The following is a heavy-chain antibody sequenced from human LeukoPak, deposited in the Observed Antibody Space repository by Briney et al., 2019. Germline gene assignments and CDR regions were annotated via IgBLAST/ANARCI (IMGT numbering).Heavy chain of an antibody. Sequence: PSETLSLTCAVYGGSFSGYYWSWIRQPPGKGLEWIGEINHSGSTNYNPSLKSRVTISVDTSKNQFSLQLNSATPEDTAVYYCARGPYYYDSSGYYRPDRFDYWGQGTLVTVSS. CDR2: INHSGST. D-gene: IGHD3-22*01. V-gene: IGHV4-34*01. CDR3: ARGPYYYDSSGYYRPDRFDY. J-gene: IGHJ4*02. CDR1: GGSFSGYY.